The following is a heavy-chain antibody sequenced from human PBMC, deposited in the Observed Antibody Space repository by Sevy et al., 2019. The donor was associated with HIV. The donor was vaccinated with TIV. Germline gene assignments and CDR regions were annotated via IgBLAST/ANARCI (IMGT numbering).Heavy chain of an antibody. CDR2: ICYNGHI. CDR3: AGKNAWGRGYS. V-gene: IGHV4-59*08. CDR1: SGSITSLY. Sequence: SETLSLTCTVSSGSITSLYWNWIRQPPGKGLEWIANICYNGHINYNPSLKIRVTLSLDTSKNQCSLWLSSVTAADTAMYYCAGKNAWGRGYSWGQGTLVTVSS. J-gene: IGHJ5*01. D-gene: IGHD1-26*01.